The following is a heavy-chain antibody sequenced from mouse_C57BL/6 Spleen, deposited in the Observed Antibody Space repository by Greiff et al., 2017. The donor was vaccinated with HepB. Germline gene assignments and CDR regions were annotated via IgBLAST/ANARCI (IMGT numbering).Heavy chain of an antibody. V-gene: IGHV6-3*01. J-gene: IGHJ2*01. Sequence: EVQLVESGGGLVQPGGSMKLSCVASGFTFSNYWMNWVRQSPEKGLEWVAQIRLKSDNYATHYAESVKGRFTISRDDSKSSVYLQMNNLRAEDTGIYYCTDYYGSSGFDYWGQGTTLTVSS. CDR3: TDYYGSSGFDY. CDR2: IRLKSDNYAT. CDR1: GFTFSNYW. D-gene: IGHD1-1*01.